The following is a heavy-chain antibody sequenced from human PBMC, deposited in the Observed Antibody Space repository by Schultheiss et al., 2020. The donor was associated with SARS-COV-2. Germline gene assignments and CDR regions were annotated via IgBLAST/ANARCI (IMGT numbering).Heavy chain of an antibody. CDR1: GFTFSSYG. J-gene: IGHJ3*02. D-gene: IGHD3-16*01. V-gene: IGHV3-33*08. CDR2: IWYDGSNK. CDR3: VRGTAGDDYTSDAFDI. Sequence: GGSLRLSCAASGFTFSSYGMHWVRQAPGKGLEWVAVIWYDGSNKYYADSVKGRFTISRDNSKNTLYLQMNSLRAEDTAVYYCVRGTAGDDYTSDAFDIWGQGTMVTVSS.